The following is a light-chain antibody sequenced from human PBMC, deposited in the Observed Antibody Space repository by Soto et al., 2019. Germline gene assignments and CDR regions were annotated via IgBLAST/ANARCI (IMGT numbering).Light chain of an antibody. CDR2: ESS. Sequence: AIQLTQSPSSLSASVGDRVTITCRASQGISTLLAWYQQKPGKAPKVLIYESSLLQSGVPSRFSGSGSGTDFTLTISSLQPEDFATYYCQHFKSFPITFGKGTRLE. CDR1: QGISTL. CDR3: QHFKSFPIT. V-gene: IGKV1-13*02. J-gene: IGKJ5*01.